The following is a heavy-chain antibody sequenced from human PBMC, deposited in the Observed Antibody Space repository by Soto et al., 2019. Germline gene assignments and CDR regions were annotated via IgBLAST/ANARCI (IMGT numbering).Heavy chain of an antibody. CDR3: ARGILVYSSSWFYYYYGMDV. CDR2: IIPIFGTA. D-gene: IGHD6-13*01. J-gene: IGHJ6*02. V-gene: IGHV1-69*13. Sequence: ASVKVSCKASGGTFSSYAISWVRQAPGQGLEWMGGIIPIFGTANYAQKFQGRVTITADESTSTAYMELSSLRSEDTAVYYCARGILVYSSSWFYYYYGMDVWGQGTTVTVS. CDR1: GGTFSSYA.